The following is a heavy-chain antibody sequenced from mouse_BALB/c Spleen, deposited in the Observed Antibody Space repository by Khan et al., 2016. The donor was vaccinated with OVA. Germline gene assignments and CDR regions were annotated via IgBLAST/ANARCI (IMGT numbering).Heavy chain of an antibody. V-gene: IGHV5-15*02. Sequence: EVQRVESGGGLVQPGGSRKLSCAASGFTFSDYGLAWVRQAPGKGPEWVAFISSLAYSIYYADTVTGRFTISRENAKNTLYLEMSSLMSEDTAMYYCARSWAMDYWGQGTSVTVSS. CDR2: ISSLAYSI. CDR3: ARSWAMDY. CDR1: GFTFSDYG. J-gene: IGHJ4*01.